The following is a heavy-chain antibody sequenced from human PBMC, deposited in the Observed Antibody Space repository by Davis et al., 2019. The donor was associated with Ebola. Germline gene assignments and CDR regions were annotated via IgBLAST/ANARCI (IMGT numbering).Heavy chain of an antibody. Sequence: GGSLRLSCAASGFTFSHYGMHWVRQAPGKGLEWVAGIWSHGNDYLYGDSVRGRFTISRDNSKNTLYLQMNSLRVQDTAVYYCARDPDTSGYYSWFDPWGQGTLVTVSS. V-gene: IGHV3-33*01. CDR3: ARDPDTSGYYSWFDP. D-gene: IGHD2/OR15-2a*01. J-gene: IGHJ5*02. CDR1: GFTFSHYG. CDR2: IWSHGNDY.